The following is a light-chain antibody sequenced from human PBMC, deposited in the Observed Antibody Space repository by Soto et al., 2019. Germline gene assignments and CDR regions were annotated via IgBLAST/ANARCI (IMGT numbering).Light chain of an antibody. CDR3: AAWDASMNGLG. CDR2: TNN. CDR1: SSNIGSTS. Sequence: QSVLTQPPSASGTPGQRVTISCTGSSSNIGSTSVIWYQQFHGTDPTILIYTNNQQPSGVAARFSGSKSGTSASLAISGLQSEEEADYYCAAWDASMNGLGFGGGTKLTVL. V-gene: IGLV1-44*01. J-gene: IGLJ3*02.